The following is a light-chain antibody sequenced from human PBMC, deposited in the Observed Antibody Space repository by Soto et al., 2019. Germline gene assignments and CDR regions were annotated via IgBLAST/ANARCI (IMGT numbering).Light chain of an antibody. J-gene: IGKJ1*01. V-gene: IGKV3-20*01. Sequence: VVSQYAGTLSLSTGERHTHSCRASQSVSRSYLAWYQQIPGQAPRLLIYGAYSRSTGIPDRVSGSGSGTDVTLTSSRREPEDCAVYDCQQYGSSPPPVGQGTKVDI. CDR3: QQYGSSPPP. CDR2: GAY. CDR1: QSVSRSY.